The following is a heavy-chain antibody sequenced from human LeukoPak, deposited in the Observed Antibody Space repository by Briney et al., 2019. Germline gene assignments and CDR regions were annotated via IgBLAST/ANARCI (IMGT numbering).Heavy chain of an antibody. CDR3: ATVRDIVAKSFDY. D-gene: IGHD5-12*01. V-gene: IGHV4-59*08. CDR2: IYYSGSN. J-gene: IGHJ4*02. CDR1: GGSISSYY. Sequence: SETLSLTCTASGGSISSYYWSWIRQPPGKGLEWIGYIYYSGSNKYNPDSKSRVTISVDTSKHQFYLKLSSVTAADAAVYYCATVRDIVAKSFDYWGQGTLVTVSS.